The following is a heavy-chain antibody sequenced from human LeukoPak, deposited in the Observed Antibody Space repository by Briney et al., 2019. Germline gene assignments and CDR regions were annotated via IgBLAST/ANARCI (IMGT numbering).Heavy chain of an antibody. CDR3: AKDLDDSSGYADY. D-gene: IGHD3-22*01. CDR2: ISGSGGST. Sequence: GGSLRLSCAASGFTFSSYAMSWVRQAPGKGLEWVSAISGSGGSTYCADSVKGRFSISRDNSKNTLYLQMNSLRAEDTAVYYCAKDLDDSSGYADYWGQGTLVTVSS. CDR1: GFTFSSYA. V-gene: IGHV3-23*01. J-gene: IGHJ4*02.